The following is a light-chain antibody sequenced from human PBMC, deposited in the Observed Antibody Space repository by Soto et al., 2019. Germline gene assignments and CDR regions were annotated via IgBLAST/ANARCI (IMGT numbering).Light chain of an antibody. CDR1: SSNIGSYF. CDR2: SDN. J-gene: IGLJ7*01. V-gene: IGLV1-44*01. Sequence: QSVLTQPPSASGTPGQTVTISCSGSSSNIGSYFVHWYQQVPATAPHILIHSDNQRPSAVPDRLAGATSGTSASLAISGLQSGDEDDYFCASWDDSRKGHGVFGGGTQLTVL. CDR3: ASWDDSRKGHGV.